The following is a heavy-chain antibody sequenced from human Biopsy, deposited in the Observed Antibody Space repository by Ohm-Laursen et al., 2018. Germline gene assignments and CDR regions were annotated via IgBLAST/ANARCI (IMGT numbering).Heavy chain of an antibody. CDR1: GGTFSNYA. CDR3: AAPFQYYDSWGGYPPFDH. V-gene: IGHV1-69*10. CDR2: IIAVSGLV. Sequence: SVKVSCKASGGTFSNYAISWVRQAPGEGLEWMGGIIAVSGLVNYAPKFRGRVSITADKSTTTAYMELSNLKSEDTAVYYCAAPFQYYDSWGGYPPFDHWGQGTLVTVSS. D-gene: IGHD3-3*01. J-gene: IGHJ4*02.